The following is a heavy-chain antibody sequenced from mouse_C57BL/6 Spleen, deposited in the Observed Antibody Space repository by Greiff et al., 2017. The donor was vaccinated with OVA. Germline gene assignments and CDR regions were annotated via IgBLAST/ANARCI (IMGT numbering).Heavy chain of an antibody. CDR1: GYTFTDYE. CDR2: IDPETGGT. J-gene: IGHJ1*03. D-gene: IGHD4-1*01. Sequence: QVQLQQSGAELVRPGASVTLSCKASGYTFTDYEMHWVKQTPVHGLEWIGAIDPETGGTAYNQKFKGKAILTADKSSSTAYMELRSLTSEDSAVDYCTRWIPVWGYFDVWGTGTTVTVSS. V-gene: IGHV1-15*01. CDR3: TRWIPVWGYFDV.